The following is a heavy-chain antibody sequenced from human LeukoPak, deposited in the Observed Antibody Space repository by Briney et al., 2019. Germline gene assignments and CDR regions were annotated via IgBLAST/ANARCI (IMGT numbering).Heavy chain of an antibody. D-gene: IGHD3-10*01. V-gene: IGHV3-21*01. CDR2: ISSGSHYI. CDR1: GFTFNTYS. Sequence: GGSLRLSCGASGFTFNTYSMSWVRQAPGKGLEWVSFISSGSHYIYYAGSVKGRFTISRDNTKNSLFLQMNSLRAEDTAVYYCARGSLSSGSHYGDYWGQGTLATVAS. J-gene: IGHJ4*02. CDR3: ARGSLSSGSHYGDY.